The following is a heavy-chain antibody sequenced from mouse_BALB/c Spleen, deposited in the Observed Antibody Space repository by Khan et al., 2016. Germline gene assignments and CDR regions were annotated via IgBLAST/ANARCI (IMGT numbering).Heavy chain of an antibody. Sequence: EVELVESGGGLVKPGGSLKLSCAASGFAFSSYDMSWVRQTPEKRLEWVAYISSGGGSTYYPDTVKGRFTISRDNAKNTLYLQMSSLKSEDTAMYYCARHRYWFAYWGQGTLVTVSA. J-gene: IGHJ3*01. CDR1: GFAFSSYD. CDR2: ISSGGGST. D-gene: IGHD2-14*01. CDR3: ARHRYWFAY. V-gene: IGHV5-12-1*01.